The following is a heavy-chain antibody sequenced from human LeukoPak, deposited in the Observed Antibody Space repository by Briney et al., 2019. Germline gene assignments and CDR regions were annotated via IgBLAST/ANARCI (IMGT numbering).Heavy chain of an antibody. D-gene: IGHD3-16*01. CDR2: ISGSGGST. CDR3: AKGYYDYVWGSYYFDY. Sequence: GGSLRLSCAASGFSFSSYAMSWVRQAPGKGLEWVSAISGSGGSTYYADSVKGRFTISRDNSRDTLYLQMNSLRAEDTAVYYCAKGYYDYVWGSYYFDYWGQGTLVTVSS. V-gene: IGHV3-23*01. CDR1: GFSFSSYA. J-gene: IGHJ4*02.